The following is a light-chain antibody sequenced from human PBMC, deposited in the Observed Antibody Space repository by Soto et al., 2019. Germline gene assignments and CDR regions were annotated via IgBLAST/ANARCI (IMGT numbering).Light chain of an antibody. CDR2: EVS. V-gene: IGLV2-14*01. CDR3: SSYTVSTPVV. Sequence: QSVLTQPASVSGSPGQSITISCTGTSSDVGGYNYFSWYQQHPGKAPRLMIYEVSNRPSGVSNRFSGSKSGNTASLTISGLQAEDEADYYCSSYTVSTPVVFGVGTKVTVL. CDR1: SSDVGGYNY. J-gene: IGLJ3*02.